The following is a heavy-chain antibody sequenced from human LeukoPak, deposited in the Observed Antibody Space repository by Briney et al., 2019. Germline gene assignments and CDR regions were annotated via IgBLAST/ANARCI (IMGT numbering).Heavy chain of an antibody. D-gene: IGHD1-26*01. CDR2: IFYTGST. CDR3: AGGYLSPWAFDI. J-gene: IGHJ3*02. V-gene: IGHV4-59*01. CDR1: GGSISSYY. Sequence: SETLSLTCTVSGGSISSYYWTWIRQPPGKGLEWIGYIFYTGSTNYNPSLKSRVTISVDTSKNQFSLNLSSVTAADTAVYYCAGGYLSPWAFDIWGQGTMVTVSS.